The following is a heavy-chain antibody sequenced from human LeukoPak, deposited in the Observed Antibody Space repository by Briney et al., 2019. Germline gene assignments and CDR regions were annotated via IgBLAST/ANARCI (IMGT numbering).Heavy chain of an antibody. CDR1: GFTFNTYS. D-gene: IGHD1-7*01. V-gene: IGHV3-21*01. J-gene: IGHJ4*02. CDR3: ARDSDNWNYDV. CDR2: ISRASESI. Sequence: PGGSLRLSCAASGFTFNTYSMSWVRQAPGKGLEWVSIISRASESIFYADSVKGRFTISRDNSKNTLYLQMNSLRAEDTAVYYCARDSDNWNYDVWGQGTLVTVSS.